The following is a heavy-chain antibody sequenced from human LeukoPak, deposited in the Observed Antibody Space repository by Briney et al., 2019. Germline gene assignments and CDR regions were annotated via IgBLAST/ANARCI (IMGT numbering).Heavy chain of an antibody. CDR2: INHSGST. V-gene: IGHV4-34*01. J-gene: IGHJ5*02. D-gene: IGHD6-6*01. CDR3: AIGKRIVRGWFDP. Sequence: SETLSLTCAVYGGSFSGYYWSWIRQPPGKGLEWIGEINHSGSTNYNPSLKSPVTISVATSKNQFSLKLSSVTAADTAVYYCAIGKRIVRGWFDPWGQGTLVTVSS. CDR1: GGSFSGYY.